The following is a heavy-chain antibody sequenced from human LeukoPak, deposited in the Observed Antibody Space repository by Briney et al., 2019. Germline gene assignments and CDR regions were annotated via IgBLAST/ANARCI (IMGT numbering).Heavy chain of an antibody. CDR1: GFTFSSYA. Sequence: PGGSLRLSCAASGFTFSSYAMSWVRQAPGKGLEWVSSISTSSIYIYYAESMKGRFTISRDNAKNSLYLQMNSLRAEDTAVYYCARGGYCSRTNCYERPFDLWGQGTMVTVSS. J-gene: IGHJ3*01. CDR2: ISTSSIYI. CDR3: ARGGYCSRTNCYERPFDL. V-gene: IGHV3-21*01. D-gene: IGHD2-2*01.